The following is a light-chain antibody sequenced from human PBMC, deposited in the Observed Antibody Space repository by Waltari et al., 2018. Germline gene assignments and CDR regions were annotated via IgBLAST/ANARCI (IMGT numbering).Light chain of an antibody. Sequence: QSDLTRPGSVAGSPGQSITISCTGTSSDVGGWNWVSWDPQHPGNAPKLMIYVVSNQPSGLSPRYSGSKFGNTASLPISGLQDDDDADYYCSLFMTGSTVGFVGGTMLTVL. CDR1: SSDVGGWNW. CDR2: VVS. CDR3: SLFMTGSTVG. J-gene: IGLJ3*02. V-gene: IGLV2-14*01.